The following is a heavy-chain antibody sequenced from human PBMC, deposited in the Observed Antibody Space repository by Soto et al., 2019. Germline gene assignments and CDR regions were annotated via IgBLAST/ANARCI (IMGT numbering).Heavy chain of an antibody. J-gene: IGHJ3*02. CDR1: GFTLSMYW. Sequence: EVQLEESGGGLVQPGGSLRLSCAASGFTLSMYWMTWVRQAPGRGLEWVANIKQDGSKKSYLDSVRGRFTISRDNVRNSLYLQMDSLRAEDTALYYCARDVSPGSSSLYLDAFDIWGKGTMVIVSS. CDR3: ARDVSPGSSSLYLDAFDI. CDR2: IKQDGSKK. D-gene: IGHD6-13*01. V-gene: IGHV3-7*05.